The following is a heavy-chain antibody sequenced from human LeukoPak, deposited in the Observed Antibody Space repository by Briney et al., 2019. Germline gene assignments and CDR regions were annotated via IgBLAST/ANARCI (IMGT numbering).Heavy chain of an antibody. CDR2: IYYSGST. J-gene: IGHJ4*02. CDR1: GGSISSYY. Sequence: PSETLSLTCTVSGGSISSYYWSWIRQPPGKGLEWIGYIYYSGSTNYNPSLKSRVTISVDTSKNQFSLKLSSVTAADTAVYYCARVKSSSWSTSYYFDYWGQGTLVTVSS. CDR3: ARVKSSSWSTSYYFDY. V-gene: IGHV4-59*01. D-gene: IGHD6-13*01.